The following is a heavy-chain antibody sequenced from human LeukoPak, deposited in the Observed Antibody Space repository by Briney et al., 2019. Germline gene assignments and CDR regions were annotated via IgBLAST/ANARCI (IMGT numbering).Heavy chain of an antibody. J-gene: IGHJ4*02. CDR2: IYQSGST. D-gene: IGHD5-18*01. CDR3: ARTTPGYSYGFADY. V-gene: IGHV4-38-2*02. CDR1: GYSISSGYY. Sequence: PSETLSLTCTVSGYSISSGYYWGWLRQPPGKGLEWLGSIYQSGSTYYNSALKSRVTISVDTSKNQFSLKLSSVTAADTAVYYCARTTPGYSYGFADYWGQGTLVTVSS.